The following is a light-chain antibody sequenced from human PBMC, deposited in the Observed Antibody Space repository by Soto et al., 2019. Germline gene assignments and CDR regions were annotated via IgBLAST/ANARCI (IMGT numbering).Light chain of an antibody. CDR3: AAWDDSLSAYV. J-gene: IGLJ1*01. V-gene: IGLV1-47*01. Sequence: QPVLTQPPSASETPGQRVTISCSGSSSNIGINFVYWYQQLPGTAPKLLIYSNNQRPSGVPDRFSGSKSGTSASLAISGLRSEDEADYYCAAWDDSLSAYVFGAGTKVTVL. CDR1: SSNIGINF. CDR2: SNN.